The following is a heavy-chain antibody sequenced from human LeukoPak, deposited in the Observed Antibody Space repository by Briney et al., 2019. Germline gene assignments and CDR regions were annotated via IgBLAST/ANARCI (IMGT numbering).Heavy chain of an antibody. D-gene: IGHD5-18*01. Sequence: GGSLRLSCAASGFTFSRYSMNWVRQAPGKGLEWVSYISSSGSTIYYADSVKGRFTISRDNAKNSLYLQMNSLRAEDTAVYYCARQVGYSYGYGESSDWGQGTLVTVSS. CDR2: ISSSGSTI. V-gene: IGHV3-48*04. J-gene: IGHJ4*02. CDR1: GFTFSRYS. CDR3: ARQVGYSYGYGESSD.